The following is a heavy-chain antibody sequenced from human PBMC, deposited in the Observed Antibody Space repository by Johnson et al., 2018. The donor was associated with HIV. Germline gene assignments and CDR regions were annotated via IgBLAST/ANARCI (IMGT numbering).Heavy chain of an antibody. Sequence: VQLVESGGGLVQPGGSLRLSCAASGFTFSGSWMSWVRQAPGKGLEWVANIKEHGSEKYYVDSVTGRFTISRDNAKNSLYLQMNSLRAEDTAVYSVARGMYYYDTSGYLIRPRAFDIWGQGTVVTVSS. D-gene: IGHD3-22*01. V-gene: IGHV3-7*05. CDR2: IKEHGSEK. CDR1: GFTFSGSW. J-gene: IGHJ3*02. CDR3: ARGMYYYDTSGYLIRPRAFDI.